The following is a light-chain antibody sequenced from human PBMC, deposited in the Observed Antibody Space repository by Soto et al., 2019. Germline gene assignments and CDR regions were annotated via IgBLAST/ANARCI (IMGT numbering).Light chain of an antibody. CDR3: QQYNDNWT. V-gene: IGKV1-5*03. J-gene: IGKJ1*01. CDR2: KAS. CDR1: QSISSW. Sequence: DIQMTQSPSTLSASVGDRVTITCRASQSISSWLAWYQQKPGTAPKLLIYKASTLQTGVPSRFSGSGSGTEFTLTISSQQPDDFATYYCQQYNDNWTFGQGTKV.